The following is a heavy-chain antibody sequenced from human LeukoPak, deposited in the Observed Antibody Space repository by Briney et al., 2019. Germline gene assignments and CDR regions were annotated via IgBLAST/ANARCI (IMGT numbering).Heavy chain of an antibody. Sequence: PSQTLSLTCTVSGGSISSGGYYWSWIRQPPGKVLEWIGYIYHSGSTYYNPSLKSRVTISVDRSKNQFSLKLSSVTAADTAVYYCARGVSRGYCSSTSCSTWGQGTLVTVSS. J-gene: IGHJ5*02. V-gene: IGHV4-30-2*01. CDR2: IYHSGST. CDR3: ARGVSRGYCSSTSCST. D-gene: IGHD2-2*01. CDR1: GGSISSGGYY.